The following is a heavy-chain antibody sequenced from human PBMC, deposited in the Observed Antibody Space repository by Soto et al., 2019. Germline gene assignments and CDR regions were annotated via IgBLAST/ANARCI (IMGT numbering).Heavy chain of an antibody. Sequence: GGSLRLSCAASGFTFSSYRMHWVRQAPGKGLEWVAVISYDGSNKYYADSVKGRFTISRDNSRNTLYLQMKSLRAEDTAVYYCAKAGRDCYRHYWGQGTLVTAPQ. CDR3: AKAGRDCYRHY. CDR2: ISYDGSNK. CDR1: GFTFSSYR. V-gene: IGHV3-30*18. D-gene: IGHD2-21*02. J-gene: IGHJ4*02.